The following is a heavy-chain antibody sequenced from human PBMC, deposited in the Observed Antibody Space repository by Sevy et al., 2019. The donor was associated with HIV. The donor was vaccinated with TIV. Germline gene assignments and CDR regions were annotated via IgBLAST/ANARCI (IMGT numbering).Heavy chain of an antibody. J-gene: IGHJ5*02. Sequence: SETLSLTCTVSGGSISAYYWSWIRQPPGKGLEYLGYIYYTGSTNYNPSLKSRVTISVDTSKNQFSLKLSSVTAADTAVYYCARAPPVRSGDDSLNWFDPWCQGTLVTVSS. CDR1: GGSISAYY. V-gene: IGHV4-59*01. CDR3: ARAPPVRSGDDSLNWFDP. D-gene: IGHD5-12*01. CDR2: IYYTGST.